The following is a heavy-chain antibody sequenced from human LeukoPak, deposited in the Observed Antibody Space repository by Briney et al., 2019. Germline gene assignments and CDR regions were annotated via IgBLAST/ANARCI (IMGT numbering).Heavy chain of an antibody. CDR2: ISSDGSDK. V-gene: IGHV3-30*03. Sequence: GGSLRLSCAASGFTFRSYSMNWVRQAPGKGLEWVTIISSDGSDKYYADSVKGRFTISRDNSKNTLYLQLNSLRPEDTAVYYCARSYYYGSGSYWSHFDYWGQGTLVTVSS. D-gene: IGHD3-10*01. J-gene: IGHJ4*02. CDR3: ARSYYYGSGSYWSHFDY. CDR1: GFTFRSYS.